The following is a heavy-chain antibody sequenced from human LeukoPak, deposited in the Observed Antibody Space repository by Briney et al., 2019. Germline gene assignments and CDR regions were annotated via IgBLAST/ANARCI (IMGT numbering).Heavy chain of an antibody. Sequence: PSQTLSLTCTVSGGSISSGGYYWSWIRQHPGKGLEWIGYLYYSGSTYYNPSLKSRVTISVDTSKNQFSLKLSSVTAADTAVYYCAREALVWGYYYYGMDVWGKGTTVTVSS. V-gene: IGHV4-31*03. CDR2: LYYSGST. J-gene: IGHJ6*04. D-gene: IGHD6-13*01. CDR1: GGSISSGGYY. CDR3: AREALVWGYYYYGMDV.